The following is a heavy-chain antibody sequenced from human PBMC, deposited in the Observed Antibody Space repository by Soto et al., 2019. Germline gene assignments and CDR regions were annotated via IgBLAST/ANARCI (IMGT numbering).Heavy chain of an antibody. CDR2: ISGKGRTI. CDR1: GFTFSDFE. J-gene: IGHJ6*02. V-gene: IGHV3-48*03. Sequence: GGSLRLSCAASGFTFSDFEINWVRQAPRKGLEWVAYISGKGRTIYYADSVKGRFTISRDNARNSVYLQMNSLRVEDTALYYCARDADFRDYWRCYALSYHVIDVRGQRTTVTVSS. D-gene: IGHD3-3*01. CDR3: ARDADFRDYWRCYALSYHVIDV.